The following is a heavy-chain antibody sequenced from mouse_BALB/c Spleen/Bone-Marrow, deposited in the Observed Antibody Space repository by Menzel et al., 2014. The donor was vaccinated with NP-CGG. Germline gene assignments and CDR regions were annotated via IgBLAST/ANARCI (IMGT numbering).Heavy chain of an antibody. CDR1: GYTFTSYW. V-gene: IGHV1-87*01. CDR2: IYPGDGDT. D-gene: IGHD1-1*01. J-gene: IGHJ4*01. CDR3: ARALHYYGSSYGAMDY. Sequence: VQLQQSGAELARPGASVKLSCKASGYTFTSYWMQWIKQRPGQGLEWIGAIYPGDGDTRFTQKFKGKATLTADKSSSTAYMQLSSLASEDSAVYYCARALHYYGSSYGAMDYWGQGTSVTVSS.